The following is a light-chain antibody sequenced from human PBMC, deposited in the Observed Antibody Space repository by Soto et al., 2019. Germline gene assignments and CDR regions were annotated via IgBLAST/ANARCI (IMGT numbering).Light chain of an antibody. J-gene: IGKJ1*01. CDR3: QQRSNWPWT. CDR1: HSVSSY. V-gene: IGKV3-11*01. CDR2: DVS. Sequence: EIVLTQSPATLSLSPGEKATHSCRDFHSVSSYLAWYQQKPGQAPRLLIYDVSKRATGIPARFSGSGSGTDFTLTISSLEPEDFAVYYCQQRSNWPWTFGQGTKVDIK.